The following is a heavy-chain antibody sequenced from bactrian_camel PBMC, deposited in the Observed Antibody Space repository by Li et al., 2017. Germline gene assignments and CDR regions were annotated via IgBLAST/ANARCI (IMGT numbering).Heavy chain of an antibody. CDR2: IDSAGST. J-gene: IGHJ4*01. Sequence: VQLVESGGGSVQAGGSLRLSCAFSGYTYSGHCMGWFRQAPGKEREAVAGIDSAGSTTYADSVKGRFTISKDNAKNTLYLQMNSLKPEDTAKYYCASRIVDDCYSGAWLNFEGQGTQVTVS. V-gene: IGHV3S67*01. CDR1: GYTYSGHC. D-gene: IGHD1*01.